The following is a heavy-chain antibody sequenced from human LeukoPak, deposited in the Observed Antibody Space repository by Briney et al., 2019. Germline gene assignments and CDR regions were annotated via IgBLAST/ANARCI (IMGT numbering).Heavy chain of an antibody. CDR1: GGTFSSYA. CDR2: IIPILGIA. D-gene: IGHD3-10*01. Sequence: ASVKVSCKASGGTFSSYAISWVRQAPGQGLEWMGRIIPILGIANYAQKFQGRVTITADKSTSTAYMELSSLRSEDTAVYYCARDQHYGSGEPEYYYYYGMDVWGQGTTVTVSS. CDR3: ARDQHYGSGEPEYYYYYGMDV. J-gene: IGHJ6*02. V-gene: IGHV1-69*04.